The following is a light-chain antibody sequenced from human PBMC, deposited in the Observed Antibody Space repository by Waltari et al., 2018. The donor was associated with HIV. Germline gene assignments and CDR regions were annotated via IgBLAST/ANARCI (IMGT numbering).Light chain of an antibody. CDR1: SSDVGRYDY. J-gene: IGLJ2*01. V-gene: IGLV2-8*01. CDR3: SSYAGINPVI. CDR2: EVN. Sequence: QSALTQPPSASGSLGQSVTISCTGRSSDVGRYDYVPWYQHHPGKAPQLLIFEVNKRPSGVPDRFSGSKSGNTASLTVSGLQAEDEAEYSCSSYAGINPVIFGGGTTLTVL.